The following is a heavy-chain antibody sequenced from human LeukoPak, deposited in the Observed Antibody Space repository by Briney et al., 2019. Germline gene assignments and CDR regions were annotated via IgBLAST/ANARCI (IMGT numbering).Heavy chain of an antibody. J-gene: IGHJ3*02. D-gene: IGHD5-12*01. CDR3: ARLQGRWLRLRLVTFDI. Sequence: GESLKISCKGSGYSFTSYWIGWVRQMPGKGLEWMGIIYPADSDTRYSPSFQGQVTISADNSISTAYLQWTSLKASDTAMYYCARLQGRWLRLRLVTFDIWGQGTMVTVSS. CDR1: GYSFTSYW. CDR2: IYPADSDT. V-gene: IGHV5-51*01.